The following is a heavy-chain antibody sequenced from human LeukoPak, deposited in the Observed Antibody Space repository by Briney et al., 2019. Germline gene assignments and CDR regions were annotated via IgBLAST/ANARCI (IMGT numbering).Heavy chain of an antibody. CDR1: GYTFTDYF. CDR2: INANSGGT. Sequence: GASVKVSCKASGYTFTDYFMHWVRQAPGQGLEWMGWINANSGGTNYAQNFQGRVTMTRDTSISTVYMGLNRLRSDDAAVYYCARFRGSSNFDYWGQGTLVTVSS. D-gene: IGHD2-2*01. J-gene: IGHJ4*02. V-gene: IGHV1-2*02. CDR3: ARFRGSSNFDY.